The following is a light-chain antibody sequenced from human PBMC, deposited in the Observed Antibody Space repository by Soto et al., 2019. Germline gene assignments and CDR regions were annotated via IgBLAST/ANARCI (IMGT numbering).Light chain of an antibody. CDR2: GAT. CDR1: QSISSNY. Sequence: EIVLMQSPGTLSLSPGERATLSCRASQSISSNYLAWYQQKPGQAPRLLIYGATFRASGIPDRFSGSGSGTDFTLTISRLDPEDFAVYYCQQYGRSPPEFTFGPGTKVDIK. CDR3: QQYGRSPPEFT. J-gene: IGKJ3*01. V-gene: IGKV3-20*01.